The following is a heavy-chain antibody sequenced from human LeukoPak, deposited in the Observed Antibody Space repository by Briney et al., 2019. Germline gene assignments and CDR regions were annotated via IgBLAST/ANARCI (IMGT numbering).Heavy chain of an antibody. CDR3: TKAPYCSSTSCVFDY. D-gene: IGHD2-2*01. CDR2: INPNSGGT. V-gene: IGHV1-2*02. Sequence: EASVKVSCKVSGYTFTGYYMHWVRQAPGQGLEWMGWINPNSGGTNYAQKFQGRVTMTRDTSISTAYMELSWLRSDDTAVYYCTKAPYCSSTSCVFDYWGQGTLVTVSS. CDR1: GYTFTGYY. J-gene: IGHJ4*02.